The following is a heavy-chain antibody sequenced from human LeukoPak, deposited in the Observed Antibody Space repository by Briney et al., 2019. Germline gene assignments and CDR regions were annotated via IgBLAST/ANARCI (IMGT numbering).Heavy chain of an antibody. CDR2: VSASDGGT. J-gene: IGHJ1*01. V-gene: IGHV3-23*01. Sequence: GGSLRLSCTASGFNFGNYAMSWVRQAPGKGLDWVSAVSASDGGTYYADSVKGRFTISRDNAKNTLYLQMNSLRPEDTAVYYCAKDLSTVEWELLIFQHWGQGTLVTVSS. CDR3: AKDLSTVEWELLIFQH. D-gene: IGHD1-26*01. CDR1: GFNFGNYA.